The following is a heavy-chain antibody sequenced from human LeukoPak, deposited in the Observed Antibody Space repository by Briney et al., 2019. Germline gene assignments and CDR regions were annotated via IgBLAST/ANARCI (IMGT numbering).Heavy chain of an antibody. Sequence: SETLSLTCAVSGVSISSGGYSWSWIRQPPGKGLEWIGYIYHSGSTYYNPSLKSRVTISVDRSKNQFSLKLSSVTAADTAVYYCARGGYDSSGYYHTYYFDYWGQGTLVTVSS. V-gene: IGHV4-30-2*01. CDR2: IYHSGST. CDR1: GVSISSGGYS. CDR3: ARGGYDSSGYYHTYYFDY. D-gene: IGHD3-22*01. J-gene: IGHJ4*02.